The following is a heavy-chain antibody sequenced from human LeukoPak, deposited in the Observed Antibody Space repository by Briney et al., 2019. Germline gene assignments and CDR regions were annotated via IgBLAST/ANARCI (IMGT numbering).Heavy chain of an antibody. CDR3: ARGFSH. V-gene: IGHV4-34*01. CDR1: GGSFNNYY. J-gene: IGHJ4*02. CDR2: INHSGST. Sequence: SETLSLACAVYGGSFNNYYWSWLRQPPGKGLEWIGEINHSGSTTYNPSFKSRVTMSIDTSKNQFSLKLSSMTAADTAVYYCARGFSHWGQGTLVTVSS.